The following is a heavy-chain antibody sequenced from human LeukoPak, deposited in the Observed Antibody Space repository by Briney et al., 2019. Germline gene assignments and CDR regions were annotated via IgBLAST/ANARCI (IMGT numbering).Heavy chain of an antibody. CDR1: GFTFSSYA. CDR2: ISGSGGST. CDR3: ATTYSSSWYGAFDI. Sequence: LTGGSLRLSCAASGFTFSSYAMSWVRQAPGKGLEWVSAISGSGGSTYYADSVKGRFTISRDNSKNTLYLQMNSLRAEDTAVYYCATTYSSSWYGAFDIWGQGTMVTVSS. V-gene: IGHV3-23*01. D-gene: IGHD6-13*01. J-gene: IGHJ3*02.